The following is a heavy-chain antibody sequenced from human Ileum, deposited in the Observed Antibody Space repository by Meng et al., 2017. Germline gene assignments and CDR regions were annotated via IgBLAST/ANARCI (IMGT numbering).Heavy chain of an antibody. V-gene: IGHV3-33*03. CDR3: VSQYYYDGSGYFPLNY. Sequence: QVQVGGFGGGVVHPGRSLTPSCATSGFTFTSHGLHWVRQAPGKGLEWVAVIWYDGSKEYYADSVKGRFTISRDNAKNALYLQMNSLRADDTAVFYCVSQYYYDGSGYFPLNYWGEGTLVTVSS. J-gene: IGHJ4*02. D-gene: IGHD3-22*01. CDR1: GFTFTSHG. CDR2: IWYDGSKE.